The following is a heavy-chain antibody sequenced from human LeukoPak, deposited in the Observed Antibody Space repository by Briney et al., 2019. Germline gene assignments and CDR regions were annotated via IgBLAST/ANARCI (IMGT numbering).Heavy chain of an antibody. CDR2: MNHDSGNT. CDR3: AVHLPGDYLDP. Sequence: ASVTVSCKASGYTFTIYDINWVRQAAGQGLEWMGWMNHDSGNTDFAQKFQGRVTMTRNTSISTAYMELSSLTSEDTAVYYCAVHLPGDYLDPWGQGTLVTVSS. CDR1: GYTFTIYD. D-gene: IGHD4-17*01. J-gene: IGHJ5*02. V-gene: IGHV1-8*01.